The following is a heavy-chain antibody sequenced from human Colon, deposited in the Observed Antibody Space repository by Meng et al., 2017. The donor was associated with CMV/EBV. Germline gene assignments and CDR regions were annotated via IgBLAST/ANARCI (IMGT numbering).Heavy chain of an antibody. Sequence: GESLKISCAASGFAFSTFAMGWVRQAPGKGLEWVSTTSGDGSHTYYAVSVKGRFTISRDNSKNSVDLHLSSLRADDTGVYYCAKFAGWGSGFYYFDSWGQGTLVTVSS. V-gene: IGHV3-23*01. CDR1: GFAFSTFA. CDR3: AKFAGWGSGFYYFDS. CDR2: TSGDGSHT. D-gene: IGHD6-19*01. J-gene: IGHJ4*02.